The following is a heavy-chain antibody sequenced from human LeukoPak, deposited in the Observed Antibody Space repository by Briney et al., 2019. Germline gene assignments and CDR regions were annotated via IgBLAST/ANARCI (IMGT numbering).Heavy chain of an antibody. CDR1: GGSIGSTSYY. V-gene: IGHV4-39*01. CDR2: IYYSGAT. J-gene: IGHJ4*02. Sequence: PSETLSLTCTVSGGSIGSTSYYWGWIRQAPGKGLEWLASIYYSGATYYNPSLKSRLTVSGDTSNNRFSLELTSVTAADTAVYYCARQGLQQLLPGSNFWGQGTLVTVSS. CDR3: ARQGLQQLLPGSNF. D-gene: IGHD6-13*01.